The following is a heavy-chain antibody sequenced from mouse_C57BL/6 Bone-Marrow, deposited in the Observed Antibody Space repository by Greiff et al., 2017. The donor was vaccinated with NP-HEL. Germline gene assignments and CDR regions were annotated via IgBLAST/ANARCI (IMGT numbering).Heavy chain of an antibody. D-gene: IGHD3-2*02. Sequence: QVQLQQSGPELVKPGASVMISCKASGYAFSSSWMNWVKQRPGKGLEWIGRIYPGDGDTNYNGKFKGKATLTADKSSSTAYMQLSSLTSEDSAVYFCARDSSGYAYWGQGTLVTVSA. CDR2: IYPGDGDT. V-gene: IGHV1-82*01. CDR3: ARDSSGYAY. J-gene: IGHJ3*01. CDR1: GYAFSSSW.